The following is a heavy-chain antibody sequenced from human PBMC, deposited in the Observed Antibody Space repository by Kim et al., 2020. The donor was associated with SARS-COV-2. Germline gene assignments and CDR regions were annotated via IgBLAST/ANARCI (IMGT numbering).Heavy chain of an antibody. V-gene: IGHV4-34*01. CDR2: INHSGST. D-gene: IGHD5-12*01. J-gene: IGHJ4*02. CDR1: GGSFSGYY. Sequence: SETLSLTCAVYGGSFSGYYWSWIRQPPGKGLEWIGEINHSGSTNYNPSLKSRVTISVDTSKNQFSLKLSSVTAADTAVYYCARGRFHGWLRPILDYWGQGTLVTVSS. CDR3: ARGRFHGWLRPILDY.